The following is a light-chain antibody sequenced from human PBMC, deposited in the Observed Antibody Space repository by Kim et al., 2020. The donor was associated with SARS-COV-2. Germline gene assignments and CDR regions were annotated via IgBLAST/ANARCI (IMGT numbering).Light chain of an antibody. CDR3: QRYNKSART. CDR1: QSVSSS. V-gene: IGKV3-15*01. Sequence: EIVMTQSPATLSVSPGERATLSCRASQSVSSSLAWYQQKPGQAPRLLIYGASTRATGIPARFSGSGSGTEFTLTISSLQSEDFAVYYCQRYNKSARTFGQGTKVDI. J-gene: IGKJ1*01. CDR2: GAS.